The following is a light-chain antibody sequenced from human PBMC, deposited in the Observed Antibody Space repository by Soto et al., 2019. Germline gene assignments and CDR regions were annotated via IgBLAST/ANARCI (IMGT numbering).Light chain of an antibody. J-gene: IGKJ5*01. CDR2: DAS. CDR1: QSLSYY. CDR3: QQRTYSIT. V-gene: IGKV3-11*01. Sequence: EIVLTQSPATLSFSPGEIATLSFRASQSLSYYLAWYQQKPGQAPRLLIYDASHRATGIPVRFSGSGSGTDFTLTISSLEPEDFAVYYCQQRTYSITFGQGTRLEIK.